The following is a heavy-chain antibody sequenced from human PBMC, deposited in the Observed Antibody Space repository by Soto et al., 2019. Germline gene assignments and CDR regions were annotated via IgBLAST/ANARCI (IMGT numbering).Heavy chain of an antibody. D-gene: IGHD3-16*01. CDR1: GFAFGGYG. CDR3: ARGGDVLDY. Sequence: QVQLVESGGGVVRPGKSLTLSCTGSGFAFGGYGIHWVRQTPGKGLEWLAMTSNDGSNKYLADSVKGRFTVSRDMSRTTVFPQMDNLRLEDTAVYYCARGGDVLDYWGRGTLVTVSS. V-gene: IGHV3-30*03. CDR2: TSNDGSNK. J-gene: IGHJ4*02.